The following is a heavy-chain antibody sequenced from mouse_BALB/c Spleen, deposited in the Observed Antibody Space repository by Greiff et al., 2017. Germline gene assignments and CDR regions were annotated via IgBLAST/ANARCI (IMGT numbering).Heavy chain of an antibody. CDR1: GFSLTSYG. Sequence: VQLQESGPGLVAPSQSLSITCTVSGFSLTSYGVHWVRQPPGKGLEWLGVIWAGGSTNYNSALMSRLSISKDNSKSQVFLKMNSLQTDDTAMYYCARDDSSGYRFAYWGQGTLVTVSA. CDR2: IWAGGST. J-gene: IGHJ3*01. V-gene: IGHV2-9*02. D-gene: IGHD3-2*01. CDR3: ARDDSSGYRFAY.